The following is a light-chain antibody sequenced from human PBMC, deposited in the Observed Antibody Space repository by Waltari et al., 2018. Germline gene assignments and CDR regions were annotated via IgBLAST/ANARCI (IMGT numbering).Light chain of an antibody. CDR2: QDV. CDR3: QTWDSTYVV. V-gene: IGLV3-1*01. J-gene: IGLJ2*01. Sequence: SYELTQPPSVSVSPGQTANISCSGNKLGDKYVCWYHQKPGQSPVLVIYQDVKRPSGIPELFSGANSGNTATLTISGTQAMDEADYYCQTWDSTYVVFGGGTTLTVL. CDR1: KLGDKY.